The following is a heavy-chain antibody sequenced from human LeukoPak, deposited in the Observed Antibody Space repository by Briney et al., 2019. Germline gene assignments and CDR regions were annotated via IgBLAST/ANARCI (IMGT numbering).Heavy chain of an antibody. CDR2: ISGSGDII. J-gene: IGHJ4*02. CDR1: GFTFSIYA. Sequence: GGSLTLSCAASGFTFSIYAMTCVRQVPGKGREWVSSISGSGDIIYYADSVKGRFTISRDNSKNTLHVQMNSLRAEDTAVYYCAPSRGLDMIFNDWGQGTLVTVSS. CDR3: APSRGLDMIFND. V-gene: IGHV3-23*01. D-gene: IGHD2-2*03.